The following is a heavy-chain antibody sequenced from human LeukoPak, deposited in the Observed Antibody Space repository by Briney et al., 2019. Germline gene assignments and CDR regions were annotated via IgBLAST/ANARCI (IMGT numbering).Heavy chain of an antibody. J-gene: IGHJ4*02. CDR3: ASSLGEYYDCSGYSY. CDR2: IIPIFGTA. D-gene: IGHD3-22*01. CDR1: GGTFSSYA. V-gene: IGHV1-69*13. Sequence: SVKVSCKASGGTFSSYAISWVRQAPGQGLEWMGGIIPIFGTANYAQKFQGRVTITADESTSTAYMELSSLRSEDTAVYYCASSLGEYYDCSGYSYWGQGTLVTVSS.